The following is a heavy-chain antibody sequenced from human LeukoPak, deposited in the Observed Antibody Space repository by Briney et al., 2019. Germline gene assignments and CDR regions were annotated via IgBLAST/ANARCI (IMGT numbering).Heavy chain of an antibody. CDR2: ISSSSSYI. V-gene: IGHV3-21*04. D-gene: IGHD6-19*01. J-gene: IGHJ4*02. CDR1: GFTFSSYV. Sequence: GGSLRLSCAASGFTFSSYVMHWVRQAPGKGLEWVSSISSSSSYIYYGDSVKGRFTISRDNAKNSLYLQMNSLRAEDMALYYCAKDMDSSGFYYFDYWGQGTLVTVSS. CDR3: AKDMDSSGFYYFDY.